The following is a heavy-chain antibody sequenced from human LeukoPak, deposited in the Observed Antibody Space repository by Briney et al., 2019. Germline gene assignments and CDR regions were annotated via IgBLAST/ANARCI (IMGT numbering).Heavy chain of an antibody. D-gene: IGHD2-15*01. V-gene: IGHV1-18*01. Sequence: GASVKVSCKASGYTFTSYGISWVRQAPGQGLEWMGWISAYNGNTNYAQKLQGRVTMTTDTSTSTAYMELRSLRSDDTAVYYCARDPLGYCSGGSCYGYYWGQGTLVTVSS. CDR1: GYTFTSYG. CDR2: ISAYNGNT. J-gene: IGHJ4*02. CDR3: ARDPLGYCSGGSCYGYY.